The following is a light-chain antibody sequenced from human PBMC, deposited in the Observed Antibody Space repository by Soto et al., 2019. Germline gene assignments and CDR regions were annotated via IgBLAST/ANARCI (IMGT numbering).Light chain of an antibody. V-gene: IGLV2-14*01. Sequence: QSALTQPASVSGSPGQSITISCTGTSSDIGAYKYVSWYQHHPGKAPKLVISEVSNRPSGVSTRFSGSKSGNTVSLTISGLQAEDEGQYYCSSYTSSTTLVIFGGGTKLTVL. CDR3: SSYTSSTTLVI. J-gene: IGLJ2*01. CDR2: EVS. CDR1: SSDIGAYKY.